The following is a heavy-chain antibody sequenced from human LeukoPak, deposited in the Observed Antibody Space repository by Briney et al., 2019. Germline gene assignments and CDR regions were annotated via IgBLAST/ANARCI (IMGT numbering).Heavy chain of an antibody. D-gene: IGHD3-10*01. CDR2: IYYSGST. CDR1: GGSFSGYY. CDR3: ASSVTYYYGSGSFYYFDY. V-gene: IGHV4-39*01. J-gene: IGHJ4*02. Sequence: SETLSLTCAVYGGSFSGYYWGWIRQPPGKGLEWIGSIYYSGSTYYNPSLKSRVTISVDTSKNQFSLKLSSVTAADTAVYYCASSVTYYYGSGSFYYFDYWGQGTLVTVSS.